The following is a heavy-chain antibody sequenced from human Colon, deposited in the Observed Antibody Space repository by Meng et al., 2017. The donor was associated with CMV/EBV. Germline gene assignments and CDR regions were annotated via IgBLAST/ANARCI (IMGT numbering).Heavy chain of an antibody. CDR2: IIPILGIA. D-gene: IGHD1-26*01. V-gene: IGHV1-69*02. CDR3: ARGFASVGATTNHFDY. CDR1: GGTFSSYT. Sequence: SVKVSCKASGGTFSSYTISWVRQAPGQGLEWMGRIIPILGIANYAQKFQGRVTMTRDTSISTAYMELSRLRSDDTAVYYCARGFASVGATTNHFDYWGQGTLVTVSS. J-gene: IGHJ4*02.